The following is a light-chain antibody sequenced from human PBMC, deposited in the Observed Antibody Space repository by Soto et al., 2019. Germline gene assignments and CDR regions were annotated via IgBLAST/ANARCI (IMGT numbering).Light chain of an antibody. J-gene: IGKJ1*01. CDR2: GAS. Sequence: EIVLTQSPGTLSLSPGERATLSCRASQSVSSSYLAWYRQKPGQAPRLLIYGASSRATGIPDRFSASGSGTEFTLTISSLQPDDFATYYCQQYNSYWTFGQGTKVDIK. CDR3: QQYNSYWT. CDR1: QSVSSSY. V-gene: IGKV3-20*01.